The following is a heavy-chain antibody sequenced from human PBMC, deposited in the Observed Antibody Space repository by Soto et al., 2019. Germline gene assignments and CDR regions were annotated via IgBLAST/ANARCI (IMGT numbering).Heavy chain of an antibody. CDR3: ATAPYSSSWSPLYGMDV. V-gene: IGHV1-24*01. Sequence: ASVKVSCKVSGYTLTELSMHWVRQAPGKGLEWMGGFDPEDGETIYAQKFQGRVTMTEDTSTDTAYMELSSLRSEDTAVYYCATAPYSSSWSPLYGMDVWGQGTTVTVSS. J-gene: IGHJ6*02. CDR2: FDPEDGET. CDR1: GYTLTELS. D-gene: IGHD6-13*01.